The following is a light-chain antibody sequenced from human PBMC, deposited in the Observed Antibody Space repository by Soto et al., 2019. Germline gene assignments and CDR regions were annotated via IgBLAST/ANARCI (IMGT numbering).Light chain of an antibody. CDR2: KAS. Sequence: DIQMTQSPSSLSASVGDRVTITCRASQSISSWLAWYQQKPGKAPKLLIYKASSLEGGVPSRFSGSGSGTDFTLIISSLQPDDFATYYCQQYHSYSLTFGGGTKVDIK. J-gene: IGKJ4*01. V-gene: IGKV1-5*03. CDR1: QSISSW. CDR3: QQYHSYSLT.